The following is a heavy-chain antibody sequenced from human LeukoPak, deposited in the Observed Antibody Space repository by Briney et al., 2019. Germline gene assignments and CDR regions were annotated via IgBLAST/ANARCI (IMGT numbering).Heavy chain of an antibody. CDR3: ARRYSSSWYFDF. CDR1: GGSISSYY. V-gene: IGHV4-59*01. D-gene: IGHD6-13*01. Sequence: KPSETLSLTCTVSGGSISSYYWSWIRQPPGKGLEWIGYIYYSGSTDYNPSLRSRVTISGDTSKNQPSLKLRSVTAADTAVYYCARRYSSSWYFDFWGQGTLVTVSS. J-gene: IGHJ4*02. CDR2: IYYSGST.